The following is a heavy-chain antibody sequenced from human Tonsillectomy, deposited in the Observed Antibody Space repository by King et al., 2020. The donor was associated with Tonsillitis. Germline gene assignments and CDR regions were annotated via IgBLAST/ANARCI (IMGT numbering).Heavy chain of an antibody. CDR1: GFTFSSYG. Sequence: VQLVESGGGVVQPGRSLRLSCAASGFTFSSYGMHWVRQAPGKGLAWVAVISYDGSNKYYADSVKGRFTISRDNSKNTLYMQMNSLRAEDTAVYYCARSFRHRYFDWLRFDYWGQGTLVTVSS. CDR2: ISYDGSNK. J-gene: IGHJ4*02. V-gene: IGHV3-33*05. CDR3: ARSFRHRYFDWLRFDY. D-gene: IGHD3-9*01.